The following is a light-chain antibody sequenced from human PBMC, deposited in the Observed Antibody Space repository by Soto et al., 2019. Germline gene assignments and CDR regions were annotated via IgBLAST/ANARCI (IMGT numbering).Light chain of an antibody. CDR2: DVS. J-gene: IGLJ3*02. CDR3: NSYTSTGTVV. V-gene: IGLV2-14*03. Sequence: QSALTQPASVSGSPGEAITISCTGGSSDVGGYNYVSWYQHNPGKVPKLLIYDVSARLSGVSNRFSGSTSGNTASLTISGLQAEDEADYYCNSYTSTGTVVFGGGTKLTVL. CDR1: SSDVGGYNY.